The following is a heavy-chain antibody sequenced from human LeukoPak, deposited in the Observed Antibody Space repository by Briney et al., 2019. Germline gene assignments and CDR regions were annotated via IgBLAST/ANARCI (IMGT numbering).Heavy chain of an antibody. V-gene: IGHV3-23*01. J-gene: IGHJ4*02. CDR1: GFTFSSYA. Sequence: GGSLRLSCAASGFTFSSYAMNWVRQAPGKGLEWFSAISSTGGSTYYADSVKGRFTISRDNAKNTLYLQMNSLRAEDTAVYYCASASPAADYWGQGTLVTVSS. CDR2: ISSTGGST. CDR3: ASASPAADY. D-gene: IGHD2-15*01.